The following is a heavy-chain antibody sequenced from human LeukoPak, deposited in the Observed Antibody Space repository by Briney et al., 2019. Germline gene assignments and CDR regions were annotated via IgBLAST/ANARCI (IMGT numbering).Heavy chain of an antibody. J-gene: IGHJ5*02. V-gene: IGHV3-64D*06. D-gene: IGHD1-26*01. Sequence: GGSLRLSCSASGFTFSSYAMFWVRQAPGKGLEYVSAISSDVVSTYYADSVKGRFTIHRENSKNTLYLQMTSLRDEYTAAYYCVKKAVGGAKGWFDPWGQGTLVTVSS. CDR1: GFTFSSYA. CDR3: VKKAVGGAKGWFDP. CDR2: ISSDVVST.